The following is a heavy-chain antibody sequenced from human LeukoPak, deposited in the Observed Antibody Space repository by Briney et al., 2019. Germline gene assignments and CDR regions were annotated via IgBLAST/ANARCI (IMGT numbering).Heavy chain of an antibody. CDR3: ARERQGSSDYDGKESFDY. CDR2: IDQDGREK. CDR1: AFRFSNSW. J-gene: IGHJ4*02. Sequence: GESLKISCVGSAFRFSNSWMSWVRHVPGKGLEWVANIDQDGREKNYVDSVKGRFTISRDSGQSSLYLEMHSLRAEDTAVYYCARERQGSSDYDGKESFDYWGQGTLVTISS. D-gene: IGHD6-25*01. V-gene: IGHV3-7*01.